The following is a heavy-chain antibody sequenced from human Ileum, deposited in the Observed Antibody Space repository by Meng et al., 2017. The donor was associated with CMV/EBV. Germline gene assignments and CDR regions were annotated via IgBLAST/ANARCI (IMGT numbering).Heavy chain of an antibody. CDR2: INPNSGNR. CDR1: GYSFTTHY. D-gene: IGHD3-3*01. CDR3: ARDLWSGISDFFDY. Sequence: QVQLVQSGVEVKKPGASVKVSCEASGYSFTTHYIHWVRQAPGQGLQWMGWINPNSGNREYSENFQGRVTMTTDTSINTVYMELNSLRSDDTAVYFCARDLWSGISDFFDYWGQGTLVTVSS. V-gene: IGHV1-2*02. J-gene: IGHJ4*02.